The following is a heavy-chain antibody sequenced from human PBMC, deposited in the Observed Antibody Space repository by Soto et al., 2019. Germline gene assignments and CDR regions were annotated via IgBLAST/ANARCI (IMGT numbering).Heavy chain of an antibody. J-gene: IGHJ4*02. CDR3: AKASGWFGEFDY. V-gene: IGHV3-23*01. CDR1: GFTLRSYT. Sequence: EVQLLGSGGGLVQPGGSLRLSCAASGFTLRSYTCSWSRQAPGKGLGWVSAISGRGGSTYYADSVKGRFTIPRDNSKNTLYLQMNSLRAEDTAVYYCAKASGWFGEFDYWGQGTLVTVSS. D-gene: IGHD3-10*01. CDR2: ISGRGGST.